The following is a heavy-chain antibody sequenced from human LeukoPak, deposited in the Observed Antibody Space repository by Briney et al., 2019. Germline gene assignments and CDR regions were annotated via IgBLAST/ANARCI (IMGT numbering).Heavy chain of an antibody. Sequence: SETLFLTCAVYGGSFSGYYWSWIRQPPGKGLEWIGEINHSGSTNYNPSLKSRVTISVDTSKNQFSLKLSSVTAADTAVYYFVRGLDSHDSSGYYLDYWGQGTLVTVSS. D-gene: IGHD3-22*01. CDR2: INHSGST. CDR1: GGSFSGYY. CDR3: VRGLDSHDSSGYYLDY. J-gene: IGHJ4*02. V-gene: IGHV4-34*01.